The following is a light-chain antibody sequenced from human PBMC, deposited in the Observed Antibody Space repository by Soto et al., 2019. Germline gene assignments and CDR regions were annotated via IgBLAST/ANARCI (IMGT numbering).Light chain of an antibody. CDR2: GAY. CDR3: QPYGSSPKT. Sequence: EIVMTQSPATLSVSPGERATLSCRASQSVSSNLAWYQQKPGQAPRLLIYGAYTRATGIPARFSGSGSGTEFTLTISSLQSEDFAVYYCQPYGSSPKTFGQGAQVDIK. J-gene: IGKJ1*01. CDR1: QSVSSN. V-gene: IGKV3-15*01.